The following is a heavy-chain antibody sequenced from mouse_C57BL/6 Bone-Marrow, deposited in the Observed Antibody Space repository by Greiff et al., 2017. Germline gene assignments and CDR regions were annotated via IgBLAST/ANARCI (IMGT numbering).Heavy chain of an antibody. D-gene: IGHD4-1*01. Sequence: VQLQQPGAELVKPGASVKVSCKASGYTYTSYWMHWVKQRPGQGLEWIGRIHPSDSDTNYNQKFKGKATLTVDKSSSTAYMQLSSLTSEDSAVYYCAMGETGTTGFAYWGQGTLVTVSA. CDR1: GYTYTSYW. CDR3: AMGETGTTGFAY. CDR2: IHPSDSDT. J-gene: IGHJ3*01. V-gene: IGHV1-74*01.